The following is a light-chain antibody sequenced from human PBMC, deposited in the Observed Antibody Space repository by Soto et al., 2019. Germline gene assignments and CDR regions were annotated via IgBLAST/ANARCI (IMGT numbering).Light chain of an antibody. V-gene: IGLV1-51*01. J-gene: IGLJ2*01. CDR2: EDD. CDR1: SSNIGNNY. Sequence: QSVLTQPPSVSAAPGQKVTISCDGRSSNIGNNYVSWYQQFPGTAPKLLIYEDDRRPSGISDRFSGSKSGSSATLAITGLQTGDEAIFYCGSWDSSLTAVVFGGGTKLTV. CDR3: GSWDSSLTAVV.